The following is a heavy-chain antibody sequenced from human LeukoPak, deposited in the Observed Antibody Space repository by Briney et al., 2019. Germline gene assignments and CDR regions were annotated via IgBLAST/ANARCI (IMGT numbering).Heavy chain of an antibody. V-gene: IGHV3-15*01. CDR3: TTDLPYYYDSSHSILNDY. Sequence: GGSLRLSCAASGFSYSNAWMSWVRQAPGKGLEWVGRIKSKSDGGTTDYAAPVKGRFTISRDDSKNTLYLQMNSLKTEDTAVYYCTTDLPYYYDSSHSILNDYWGQGTLVTVSS. D-gene: IGHD3-22*01. CDR2: IKSKSDGGTT. CDR1: GFSYSNAW. J-gene: IGHJ4*02.